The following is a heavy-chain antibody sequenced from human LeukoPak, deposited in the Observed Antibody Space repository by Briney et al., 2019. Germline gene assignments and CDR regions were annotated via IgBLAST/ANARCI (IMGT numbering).Heavy chain of an antibody. J-gene: IGHJ4*02. V-gene: IGHV3-23*01. Sequence: QPGGSLRLSCAASGFTFSSYAMSWVRQAPGKGLEWVSAISGSGGSTYYADSVKGRFTISRDNSKNTLYLQMNSLRAEDTAVYYCARDGDIVVVPAAIRDWGQGTLVTVSS. CDR1: GFTFSSYA. D-gene: IGHD2-2*02. CDR3: ARDGDIVVVPAAIRD. CDR2: ISGSGGST.